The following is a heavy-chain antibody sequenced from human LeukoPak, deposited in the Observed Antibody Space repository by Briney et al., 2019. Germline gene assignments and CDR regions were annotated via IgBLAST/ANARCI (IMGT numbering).Heavy chain of an antibody. D-gene: IGHD6-19*01. V-gene: IGHV3-23*01. CDR2: ISGSGGST. CDR1: GFTFSSYG. J-gene: IGHJ4*02. CDR3: AKRGNINSGWFDY. Sequence: GGSLRLSCAASGFTFSSYGMSWVRQAPGKGLEWVSAISGSGGSTYYADSVKGRFTISRDNSKNTLYLQMNSLRAEDTAVYYCAKRGNINSGWFDYWGQGTLVTVSS.